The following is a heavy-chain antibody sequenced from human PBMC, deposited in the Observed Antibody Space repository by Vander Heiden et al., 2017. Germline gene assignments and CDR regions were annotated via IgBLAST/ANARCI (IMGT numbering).Heavy chain of an antibody. Sequence: VGLVESGGGFVRPGGSLRLSCAVSGFDFSRAWLSWVRQAPGKGLEWVGRIKSTRDGVAIDYGAAVKGRFIISRDDSENMMFLQLNGLKTEDTAVYYCSTGYSLAVAATAKTWGPGTLVTVAA. J-gene: IGHJ4*02. CDR2: IKSTRDGVAI. D-gene: IGHD2-15*01. V-gene: IGHV3-15*01. CDR3: STGYSLAVAATAKT. CDR1: GFDFSRAW.